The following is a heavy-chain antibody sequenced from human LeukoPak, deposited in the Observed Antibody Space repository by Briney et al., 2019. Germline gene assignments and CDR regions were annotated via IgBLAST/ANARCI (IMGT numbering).Heavy chain of an antibody. Sequence: ASVKVSCKASGYTFTTYYMHWVRQAPGQGLVWMGLINPSGGGTRYAQKFQGRVTMTRDTSTSTVYMELSSLRSEDTAVYYCAEERSFGDYDAFDIWGQGTMVTVSS. V-gene: IGHV1-46*01. CDR3: AEERSFGDYDAFDI. CDR2: INPSGGGT. J-gene: IGHJ3*02. D-gene: IGHD2-21*02. CDR1: GYTFTTYY.